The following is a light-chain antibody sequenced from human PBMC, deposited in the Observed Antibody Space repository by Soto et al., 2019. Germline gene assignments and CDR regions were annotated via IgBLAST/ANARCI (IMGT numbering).Light chain of an antibody. CDR1: QSVSNN. CDR3: HQYNNWPPWT. CDR2: GAS. Sequence: EVVMTQSPATLSVSPGERATLPCRASQSVSNNLAWYQQKPGQAPRLLIYGASTRATGIPARFSGSGSGTEFTLTISSLQSEDFAVYYCHQYNNWPPWTFGQGTKVEIK. J-gene: IGKJ1*01. V-gene: IGKV3-15*01.